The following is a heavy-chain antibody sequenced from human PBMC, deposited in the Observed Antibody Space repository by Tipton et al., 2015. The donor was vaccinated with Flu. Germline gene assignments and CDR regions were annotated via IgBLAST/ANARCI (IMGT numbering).Heavy chain of an antibody. CDR1: GYTFTTYG. V-gene: IGHV1-18*01. D-gene: IGHD3-10*01. CDR3: AVPTMTVFSSSRGY. Sequence: QVQLVQSGAEAKKPGASVKVSCRASGYTFTTYGISWVRQAPGQGLEWMGWISPYDGDTNYAQKLQGRVSMTTDTSTSTAYMELWSPRSDDTALYYCAVPTMTVFSSSRGYWGQGTLVTVSS. J-gene: IGHJ4*02. CDR2: ISPYDGDT.